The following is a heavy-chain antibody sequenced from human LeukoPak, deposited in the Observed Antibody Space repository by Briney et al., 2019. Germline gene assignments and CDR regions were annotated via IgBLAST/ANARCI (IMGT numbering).Heavy chain of an antibody. D-gene: IGHD1-26*01. Sequence: GGSLRLSCAASGFTFSSFALSWVRQGPGKGLEWVSGISGSGGSTYYADSAKGRFTISRDNSNNRLYLQMNSLRAEDTAVYYCAKDKGSGTYPPYWGQGTLVAVSS. V-gene: IGHV3-23*01. CDR1: GFTFSSFA. CDR2: ISGSGGST. CDR3: AKDKGSGTYPPY. J-gene: IGHJ4*02.